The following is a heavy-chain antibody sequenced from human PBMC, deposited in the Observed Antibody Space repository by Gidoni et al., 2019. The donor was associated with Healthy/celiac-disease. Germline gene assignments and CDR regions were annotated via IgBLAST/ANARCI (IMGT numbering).Heavy chain of an antibody. D-gene: IGHD3-3*01. CDR3: ARGGLRFLEWPTSYYYYGMDV. CDR2: INHSGST. J-gene: IGHJ6*02. V-gene: IGHV4-34*01. Sequence: QVQLQQWGAGLLKPSETLSLTCAVYGGSFSGYYCSWIRQPPGKGLEWIGEINHSGSTHYNPSLKSRVTISVDTSKNQVSLKLSSVTAEDTAVYDCARGGLRFLEWPTSYYYYGMDVWGQGTTVTVSS. CDR1: GGSFSGYY.